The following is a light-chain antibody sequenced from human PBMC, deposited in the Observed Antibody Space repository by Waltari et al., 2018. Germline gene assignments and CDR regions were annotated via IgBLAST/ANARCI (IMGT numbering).Light chain of an antibody. V-gene: IGKV1-27*01. Sequence: DIQMTQSPSPLSASVGDRVTITCRASQDISNSLAWYQQKPGKVPKLLISAASTLQSGVPSRFSGSGSGTDFTLTIGSLQPEDVATYYCQKYNSVPYTFGQGTKLEIK. J-gene: IGKJ2*01. CDR3: QKYNSVPYT. CDR1: QDISNS. CDR2: AAS.